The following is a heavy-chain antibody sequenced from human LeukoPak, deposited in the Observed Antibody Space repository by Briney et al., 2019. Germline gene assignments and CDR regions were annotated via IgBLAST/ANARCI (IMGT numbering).Heavy chain of an antibody. Sequence: SETLSLTCTVSGGSISSSYWTWIRQPPGKGLEWVGYIYYSGSTNYNPSLKSRVTISVDTSKNQFSLNLSSVTAADTAVYYCASAIAEDFYYYYMDVWGKGTTVAVSS. V-gene: IGHV4-59*01. J-gene: IGHJ6*03. CDR2: IYYSGST. CDR1: GGSISSSY. CDR3: ASAIAEDFYYYYMDV. D-gene: IGHD1-14*01.